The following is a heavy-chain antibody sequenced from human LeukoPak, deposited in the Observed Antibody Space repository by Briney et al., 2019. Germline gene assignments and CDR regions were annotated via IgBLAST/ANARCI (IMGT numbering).Heavy chain of an antibody. CDR3: ASTGY. CDR1: GYSITSHY. CDR2: I. Sequence: KASETLSLTCVVSGYSITSHYWSWIRQSPGKELEWVSYIKGRFTISRDNAKNSLYLQMNSLRAEDTAVYCCASTGYWGQGTLVTVSS. V-gene: IGHV3-11*06. D-gene: IGHD2-8*02. J-gene: IGHJ4*02.